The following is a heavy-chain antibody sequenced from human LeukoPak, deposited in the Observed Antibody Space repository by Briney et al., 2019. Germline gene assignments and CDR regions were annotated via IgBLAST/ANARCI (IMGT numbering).Heavy chain of an antibody. J-gene: IGHJ4*02. CDR2: IRYDGSNK. CDR1: GFTFSSYG. V-gene: IGHV3-30*02. Sequence: GGSLRLSCAASGFTFSSYGMHWVRQAPGKGLEWVAFIRYDGSNKYYADSVKGRFAISRDNSKNTLYLQMNSLRAEDTAVYYCAKDHTLSGGFDYWGQGTLVTVSS. D-gene: IGHD2-2*01. CDR3: AKDHTLSGGFDY.